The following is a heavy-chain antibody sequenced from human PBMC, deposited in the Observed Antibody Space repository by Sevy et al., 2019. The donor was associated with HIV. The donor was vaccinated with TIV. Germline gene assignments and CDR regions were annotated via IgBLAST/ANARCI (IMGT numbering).Heavy chain of an antibody. V-gene: IGHV5-51*07. CDR1: GYSFGTYW. CDR2: IYPGDSDT. CDR3: ARRRQLRVAEILGDGGMDV. Sequence: GESLKISCKASGYSFGTYWIGWVHQMPGGGLDWMGIIYPGDSDTRYSPSFRGQVTISADTSITTAFLHCSTLEASDTATYYCARRRQLRVAEILGDGGMDVWGQGTAVTVSS. D-gene: IGHD3-16*01. J-gene: IGHJ6*02.